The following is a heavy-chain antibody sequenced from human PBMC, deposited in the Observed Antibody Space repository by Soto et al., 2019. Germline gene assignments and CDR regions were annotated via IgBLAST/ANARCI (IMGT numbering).Heavy chain of an antibody. CDR2: IYYSGST. D-gene: IGHD2-2*02. J-gene: IGHJ6*02. CDR1: GGSISSGGYY. CDR3: ARDARYPGTYYYYGMDV. V-gene: IGHV4-31*11. Sequence: PSETLSLPCAVSGGSISSGGYYWSWIRPHPGKGLEWIGYIYYSGSTYYNPSLKSRVTISVDTSKNQFSLKLSSVTAADTAVYYWARDARYPGTYYYYGMDVWGQGTTVTVSS.